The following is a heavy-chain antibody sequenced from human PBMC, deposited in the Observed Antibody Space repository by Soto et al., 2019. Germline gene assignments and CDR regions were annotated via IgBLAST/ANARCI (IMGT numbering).Heavy chain of an antibody. V-gene: IGHV3-23*01. CDR3: AKEYGGLYDFWSGSYYFDY. J-gene: IGHJ4*02. Sequence: GSLRLSCAASGFTFSSYAMSWVRQAPGKGLEWVSAISGSGGSTYYADSVKGRFTISRDNSKNTLYLQMNSLRAEDTAVYYCAKEYGGLYDFWSGSYYFDYWGQGTLVTVSS. D-gene: IGHD3-3*01. CDR1: GFTFSSYA. CDR2: ISGSGGST.